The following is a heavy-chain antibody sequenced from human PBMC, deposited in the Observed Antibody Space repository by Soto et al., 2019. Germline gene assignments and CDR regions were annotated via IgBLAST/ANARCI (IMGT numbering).Heavy chain of an antibody. CDR1: GFTFSKYA. CDR2: ISGSGGST. CDR3: AKDFSNAQWPCDH. V-gene: IGHV3-23*01. D-gene: IGHD6-19*01. J-gene: IGHJ4*02. Sequence: GGSLRLSCAASGFTFSKYAMSWVRQAPGKGLEWVSAISGSGGSTFYADSGKGRFTISRDNSKNTLYLQMNSLRAEDTAVYFCAKDFSNAQWPCDHWGQATLGTVSS.